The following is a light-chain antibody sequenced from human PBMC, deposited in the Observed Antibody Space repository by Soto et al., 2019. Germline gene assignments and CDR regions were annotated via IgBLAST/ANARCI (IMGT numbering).Light chain of an antibody. CDR1: SSNIGSNT. CDR2: SNN. J-gene: IGLJ2*01. Sequence: HSVLTQPPSASGTPGQRVTISCSGSSSNIGSNTVHWYQQLPGTAPKLLIYSNNQRPSGVPDRFSGSKSGTSASLAISGLQSEDEADYYCAAWDDSLSGVVFGGGTKLTVL. V-gene: IGLV1-44*01. CDR3: AAWDDSLSGVV.